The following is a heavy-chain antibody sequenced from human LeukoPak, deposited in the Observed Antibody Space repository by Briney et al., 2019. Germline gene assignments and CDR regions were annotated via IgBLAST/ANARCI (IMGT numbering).Heavy chain of an antibody. V-gene: IGHV5-51*01. Sequence: ASVKVSCKVSGYTLTELSMHWVRQMPGKGLEWMGIIFPGDSDTIYSPSFQGQVTISADKSINTAYLQWSSLKASDTAMYYCATSESQTKFDYWGQGTLVTASS. CDR1: GYTLTELS. CDR2: IFPGDSDT. J-gene: IGHJ4*02. CDR3: ATSESQTKFDY. D-gene: IGHD1/OR15-1a*01.